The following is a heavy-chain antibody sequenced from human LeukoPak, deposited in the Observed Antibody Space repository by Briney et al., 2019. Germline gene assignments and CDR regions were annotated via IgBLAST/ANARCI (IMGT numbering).Heavy chain of an antibody. Sequence: GGSLRLSCEASGFTFSRFSMNWVRQAPGKGLEWDSCIRNSSSYIYYANSVKGRFTISRDNAKNSLFLQMNSLRAEDTAVYYCATSPGLGYSSSLTGVDYWGQGTLVTVSS. J-gene: IGHJ4*02. V-gene: IGHV3-21*01. CDR3: ATSPGLGYSSSLTGVDY. CDR1: GFTFSRFS. CDR2: IRNSSSYI. D-gene: IGHD6-6*01.